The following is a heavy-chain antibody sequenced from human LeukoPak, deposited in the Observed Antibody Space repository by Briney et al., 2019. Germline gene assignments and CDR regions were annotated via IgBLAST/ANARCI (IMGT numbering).Heavy chain of an antibody. J-gene: IGHJ4*02. CDR1: GFTVSSNY. CDR2: IYSGGST. D-gene: IGHD1-26*01. V-gene: IGHV3-66*02. Sequence: GGSLRLSCAASGFTVSSNYTSWVRQAPGKGLEWVSVIYSGGSTYYADSVKGRFTTSRDNSKNTLYLQMNSLRAEDTAVYYCARDLGSPAGVDYWGQGTLVTVSS. CDR3: ARDLGSPAGVDY.